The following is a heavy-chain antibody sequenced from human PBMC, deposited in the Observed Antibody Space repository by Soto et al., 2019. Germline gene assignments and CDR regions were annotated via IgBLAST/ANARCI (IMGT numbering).Heavy chain of an antibody. CDR3: ARGRGRSSWYPY. Sequence: SETLSLTCAVYGGSFSGYYWSWIRQPPGKGLEWIGEINHSGSTNYNPSLKSRVTISVDTSKNQFSLKLSSVTAADTAVYYCARGRGRSSWYPYWGQGTLVTVSS. D-gene: IGHD6-13*01. CDR1: GGSFSGYY. V-gene: IGHV4-34*01. CDR2: INHSGST. J-gene: IGHJ4*02.